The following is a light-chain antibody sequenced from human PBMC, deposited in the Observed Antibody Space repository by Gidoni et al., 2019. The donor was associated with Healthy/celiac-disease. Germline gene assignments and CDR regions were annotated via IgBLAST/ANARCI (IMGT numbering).Light chain of an antibody. CDR2: VAS. CDR1: QSVSSSY. Sequence: EIVLTQSPGTLSLSPGERATLSCRASQSVSSSYLAWYQQKPCQAPRLLIYVASSRATGIPDRFSGSGSGTDFTLTISRLEPEDFAVYYCQQYGSSPRETFGQGTKVEIK. CDR3: QQYGSSPRET. V-gene: IGKV3-20*01. J-gene: IGKJ1*01.